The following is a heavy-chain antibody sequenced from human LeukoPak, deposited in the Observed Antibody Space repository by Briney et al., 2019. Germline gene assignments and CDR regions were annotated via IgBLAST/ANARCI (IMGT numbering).Heavy chain of an antibody. CDR2: ISSSSSTI. Sequence: PGGSLRLSCAASGFTFSSYWMSWVRQAPGKGLEWVSYISSSSSTIYYADSVKGRFTISGDNAKNSLYLQMNSLRAEDTAVYYCARDPDYGDYPYYFDYWGQGTLVTVSS. J-gene: IGHJ4*02. D-gene: IGHD4-17*01. V-gene: IGHV3-48*01. CDR1: GFTFSSYW. CDR3: ARDPDYGDYPYYFDY.